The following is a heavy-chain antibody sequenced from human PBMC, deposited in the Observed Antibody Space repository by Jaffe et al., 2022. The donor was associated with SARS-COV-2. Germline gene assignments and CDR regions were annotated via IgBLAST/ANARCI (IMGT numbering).Heavy chain of an antibody. Sequence: QVQLVESGGGVVQPGRSLRLSCAASGFTFSSYGMHWVRQAPGKGLEWVAVISYDGSNKYYADSVKGRFTISRDNSKNTLYLQMNSLRAEDTAVYYCAKAAGDIVVVPAARRWFDPWGQGTLVTVSS. CDR2: ISYDGSNK. CDR1: GFTFSSYG. V-gene: IGHV3-30*18. J-gene: IGHJ5*02. D-gene: IGHD2-2*01. CDR3: AKAAGDIVVVPAARRWFDP.